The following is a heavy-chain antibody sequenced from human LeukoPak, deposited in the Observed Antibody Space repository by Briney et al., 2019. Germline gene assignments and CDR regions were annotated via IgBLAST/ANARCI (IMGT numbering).Heavy chain of an antibody. D-gene: IGHD3-16*01. V-gene: IGHV3-7*03. CDR3: ARSRAAVVMGELIPSFYYGMDV. CDR2: IKQDGGER. CDR1: GFTFSNYW. Sequence: GGSLRLSCAASGFTFSNYWMNWVRQVPGKGLEWVATIKQDGGERHYVDSVEGRFTISRDNGKTSVYLQMNSLRADDTAVYYCARSRAAVVMGELIPSFYYGMDVWGQGTTVTVSS. J-gene: IGHJ6*02.